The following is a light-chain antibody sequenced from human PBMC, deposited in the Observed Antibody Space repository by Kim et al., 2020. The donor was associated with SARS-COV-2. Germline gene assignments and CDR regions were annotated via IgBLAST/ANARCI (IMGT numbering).Light chain of an antibody. V-gene: IGKV2-30*01. J-gene: IGKJ1*01. CDR3: MQGTHWPWT. Sequence: QPASISCRSSQSLVDSDGNTYLHWFQQRPGQSPRRLIYKVSNRDSGVPDRFSGSGSGTDFTLEISRVEAEDVGVYYCMQGTHWPWTFGQGTKVDIK. CDR1: QSLVDSDGNTY. CDR2: KVS.